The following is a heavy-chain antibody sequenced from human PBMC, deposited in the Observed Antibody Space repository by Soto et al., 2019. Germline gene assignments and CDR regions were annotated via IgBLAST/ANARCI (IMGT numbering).Heavy chain of an antibody. V-gene: IGHV4-59*01. CDR2: IYYSGST. Sequence: SETLSLTCTVSGGSISSYYWSWIRQPPGKGLEWIGYIYYSGSTNYNPSLKSRVTISVDTSKNQFSLKLSSVTAADTAVYYCARGGLGYCSSTSCYAGQWDYWGQGTLVTVSS. CDR1: GGSISSYY. D-gene: IGHD2-2*01. J-gene: IGHJ4*02. CDR3: ARGGLGYCSSTSCYAGQWDY.